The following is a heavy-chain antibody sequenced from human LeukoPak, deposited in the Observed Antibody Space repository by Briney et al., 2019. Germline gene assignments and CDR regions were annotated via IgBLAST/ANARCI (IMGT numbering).Heavy chain of an antibody. V-gene: IGHV1-2*06. Sequence: ASVNVSCKASGYTFTGYYMHWVRQAPGQGLEWMGRINPNSGGTNYAQKFQGRVTMTRDMSISTAYMELSRLRSDDTAVYYCAQLLSGNWFDPWGQGTLVTVSS. CDR2: INPNSGGT. D-gene: IGHD2-2*01. CDR3: AQLLSGNWFDP. CDR1: GYTFTGYY. J-gene: IGHJ5*02.